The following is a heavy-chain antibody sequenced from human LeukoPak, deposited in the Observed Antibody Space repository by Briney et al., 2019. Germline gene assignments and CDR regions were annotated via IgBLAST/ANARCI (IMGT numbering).Heavy chain of an antibody. J-gene: IGHJ4*02. Sequence: SVKVSCKASGYTFTGYYMHWVRQAPGQGLEWMGGIIPIFGTANYAQKFQGRVTITADKSTSTAYMELSSLRSEDTAVYYCASPRPGRCSSTSCYLFDYWGQGTLVTVSS. CDR1: GYTFTGYY. CDR3: ASPRPGRCSSTSCYLFDY. D-gene: IGHD2-2*01. CDR2: IIPIFGTA. V-gene: IGHV1-69*06.